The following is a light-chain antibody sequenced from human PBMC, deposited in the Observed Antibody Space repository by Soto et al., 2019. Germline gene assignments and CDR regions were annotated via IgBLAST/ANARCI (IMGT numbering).Light chain of an antibody. V-gene: IGKV1-5*03. Sequence: DIKMNQSPSTLSASIGDRVTITCRASQSINSWLAWYQQKPGKAPKLLIYKASTLESGVPSRFSGSGSGTEFTLTISSLQPDDFATYYCQHYNSYSEAFGQGTKVDI. CDR3: QHYNSYSEA. CDR1: QSINSW. J-gene: IGKJ1*01. CDR2: KAS.